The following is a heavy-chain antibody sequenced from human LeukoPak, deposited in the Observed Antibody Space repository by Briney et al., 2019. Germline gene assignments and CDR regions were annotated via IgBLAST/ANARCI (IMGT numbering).Heavy chain of an antibody. V-gene: IGHV3-21*01. Sequence: GGSLRLSCAASGFTVSSNYMSWVRQAPGKGLEWVSSISSSSSYIYYADSVKGRFTISRDNAKNSLYLQMNSLRAEDTAVYYCATYSSSYFDYWGQGTLVTVSS. CDR3: ATYSSSYFDY. CDR1: GFTVSSNY. CDR2: ISSSSSYI. D-gene: IGHD6-6*01. J-gene: IGHJ4*02.